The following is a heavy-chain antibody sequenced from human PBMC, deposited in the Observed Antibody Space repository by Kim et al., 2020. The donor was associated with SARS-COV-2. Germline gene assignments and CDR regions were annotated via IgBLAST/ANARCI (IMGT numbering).Heavy chain of an antibody. CDR2: IIPIFGTA. Sequence: SVKVSCKASGGTFSSYAISWVQQAPGQGLEWMGGIIPIFGTANYAQKFQGRVTITADESTSTAYMELSSLRSEDTAVYYCARGEDILTGYYKDWYFDLWGRGTLVTVSS. D-gene: IGHD3-9*01. V-gene: IGHV1-69*13. J-gene: IGHJ2*01. CDR1: GGTFSSYA. CDR3: ARGEDILTGYYKDWYFDL.